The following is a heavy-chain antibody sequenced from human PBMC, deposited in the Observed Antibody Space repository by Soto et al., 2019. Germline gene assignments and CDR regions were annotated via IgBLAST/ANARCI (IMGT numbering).Heavy chain of an antibody. CDR2: ISTTSTYI. CDR3: ARDLVFGVVSQAYGMDV. Sequence: GGSLRLSCAASGFTFRRNGINWVRQAPGKGLEWVSSISTTSTYIYYADSVKGRFTISRDNARNSLYLQMNSLRVEDTAVYYCARDLVFGVVSQAYGMDVWGQGTTVTVSS. CDR1: GFTFRRNG. J-gene: IGHJ6*02. D-gene: IGHD3-3*01. V-gene: IGHV3-21*01.